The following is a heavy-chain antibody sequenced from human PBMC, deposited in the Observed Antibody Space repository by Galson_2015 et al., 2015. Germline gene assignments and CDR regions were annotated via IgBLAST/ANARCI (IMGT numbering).Heavy chain of an antibody. CDR1: GYTFNSYG. Sequence: SVKVSCKASGYTFNSYGIRWVRQAPGQGLEWMGSISAYNGNTNYAQKLQGRVTMTTDTSTSTAYMELRSLRSDDTAIYYCMRGYKYYDFWNGYFPDFDYWGQGTLVTVSS. D-gene: IGHD3-3*01. V-gene: IGHV1-18*01. CDR2: ISAYNGNT. J-gene: IGHJ4*02. CDR3: MRGYKYYDFWNGYFPDFDY.